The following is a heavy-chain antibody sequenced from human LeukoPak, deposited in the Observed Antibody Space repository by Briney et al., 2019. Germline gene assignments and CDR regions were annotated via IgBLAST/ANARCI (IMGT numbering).Heavy chain of an antibody. CDR1: GGSISSSSYY. J-gene: IGHJ4*02. CDR2: IYYSGST. V-gene: IGHV4-39*01. CDR3: ARHGHHGDHDY. D-gene: IGHD2-21*02. Sequence: SETLSPTGTVPGGSISSSSYYWGWIRQPPGKGLEWIGSIYYSGSTYYNPSLKSRVTISVDTSKNQFSLKLTSVTAADTAVYYCARHGHHGDHDYWGQGTLVTVSS.